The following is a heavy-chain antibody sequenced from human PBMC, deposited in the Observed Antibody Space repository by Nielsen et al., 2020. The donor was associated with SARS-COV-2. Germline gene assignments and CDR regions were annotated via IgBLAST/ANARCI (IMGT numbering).Heavy chain of an antibody. CDR1: GGSISSYY. V-gene: IGHV4-59*13. CDR3: ARGVWGGDYYYGMDV. CDR2: IYYSGST. D-gene: IGHD3-16*01. Sequence: SETLSLTCTVSGGSISSYYWSWIRQPPGKGLEWIGYIYYSGSTNYNPSLKSRVTISVDTSKNQFSLKLSSVTAADTAVYYCARGVWGGDYYYGMDVWGQGTTVTVSS. J-gene: IGHJ6*02.